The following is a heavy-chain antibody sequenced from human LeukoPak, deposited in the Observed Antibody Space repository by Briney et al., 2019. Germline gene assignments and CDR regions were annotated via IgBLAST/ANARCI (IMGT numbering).Heavy chain of an antibody. Sequence: RGSLRLSCAASGFTFSSYGMHWVRQAPGKGLEWVAVISYDGSNKYYADSVKGRFTISRDNSKNTLYLQMNSLRAEDTAVYYCAKSGYSSGWYDYFDYWGQGTLVTVSS. D-gene: IGHD6-19*01. CDR2: ISYDGSNK. J-gene: IGHJ4*02. V-gene: IGHV3-30*18. CDR1: GFTFSSYG. CDR3: AKSGYSSGWYDYFDY.